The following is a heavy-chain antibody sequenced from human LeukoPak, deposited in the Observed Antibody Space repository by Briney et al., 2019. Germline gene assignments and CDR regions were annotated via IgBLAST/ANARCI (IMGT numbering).Heavy chain of an antibody. CDR1: GGTFSSYT. CDR2: MIPILGIA. D-gene: IGHD1-20*01. Sequence: ASVKVSCKASGGTFSSYTISWVRQAPGQGLEWMGRMIPILGIANYAQKFQGRVTITADKSTSTAYMELSSLRSEDTAVYYCATLTGTGPLPFDYWGQGTLVTVSS. V-gene: IGHV1-69*02. J-gene: IGHJ4*02. CDR3: ATLTGTGPLPFDY.